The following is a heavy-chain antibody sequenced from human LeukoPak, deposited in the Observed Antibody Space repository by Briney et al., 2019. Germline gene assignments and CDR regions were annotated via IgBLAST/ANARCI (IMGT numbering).Heavy chain of an antibody. V-gene: IGHV4-4*02. CDR1: GGSISSSNW. CDR2: IYHSGST. J-gene: IGHJ6*03. D-gene: IGHD3-10*01. CDR3: ARDEFPMVRGPHYYYYYYYMDV. Sequence: PSGTLSLTCAVSGGSISSSNWWSWVRQPPGKGLEWIGEIYHSGSTNYNPSLKSRVTMSVDTSKNQFSLKLSSVTAADTAVYYCARDEFPMVRGPHYYYYYYYMDVWGKGTTVTISS.